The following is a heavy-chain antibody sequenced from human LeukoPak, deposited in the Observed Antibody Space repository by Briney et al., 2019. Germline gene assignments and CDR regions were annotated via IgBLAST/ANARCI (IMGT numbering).Heavy chain of an antibody. Sequence: SETLSLSCAIHGVAFCNYSWGCIRQSPGRELEWIVDIDHDGEATHNPSLRSRIGTAIDTSKNQFSLRLTSLTAADTAVYYCTRAEKVERATLTFNWVRPERRYYSRLDVWGQGSAVIVSS. J-gene: IGHJ6*02. D-gene: IGHD1-14*01. CDR3: TRAEKVERATLTFNWVRPERRYYSRLDV. V-gene: IGHV4-34*01. CDR1: GVAFCNYS. CDR2: IDHDGEA.